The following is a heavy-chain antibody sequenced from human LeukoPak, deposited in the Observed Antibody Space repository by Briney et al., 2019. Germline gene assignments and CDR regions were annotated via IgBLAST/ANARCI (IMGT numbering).Heavy chain of an antibody. Sequence: GGSLRLSCAASGFTFSHHGMHWVRQAPGKGLEWVAFIRNDGSNNYYADSVKGRFTISRDNSKNNVYLQMYSLRVEDTAVYYCARGCHGLLWFGEFTSSSYFDYWGQGTLVTVSS. CDR1: GFTFSHHG. V-gene: IGHV3-30*02. CDR3: ARGCHGLLWFGEFTSSSYFDY. D-gene: IGHD3-10*01. CDR2: IRNDGSNN. J-gene: IGHJ4*02.